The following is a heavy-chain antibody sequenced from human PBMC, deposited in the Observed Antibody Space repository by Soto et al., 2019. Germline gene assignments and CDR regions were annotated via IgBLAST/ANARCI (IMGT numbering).Heavy chain of an antibody. CDR1: GYSFTSYW. CDR2: IYPGDSDT. J-gene: IGHJ4*02. D-gene: IGHD2-15*01. V-gene: IGHV5-51*01. Sequence: ESLKISCKGSGYSFTSYWIGWVRQMPGKGLEWMGIIYPGDSDTRYSPSFQGQVTISADKSISTAYLQWSSLKASDTAMYYCARHGLPHYCSGGSCYSGDYWGQGTLVTVSS. CDR3: ARHGLPHYCSGGSCYSGDY.